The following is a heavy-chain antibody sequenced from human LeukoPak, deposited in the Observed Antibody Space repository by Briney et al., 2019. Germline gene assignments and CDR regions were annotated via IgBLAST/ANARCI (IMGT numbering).Heavy chain of an antibody. V-gene: IGHV4-39*02. J-gene: IGHJ5*02. CDR1: GGSISSSDYY. D-gene: IGHD2-2*01. CDR2: IYYRGTT. Sequence: SETLSLTCTVSGGSISSSDYYWGWIRQPPGKGLEWIASIYYRGTTHYNPSHQSRVTMSVDTSKNQFSLKLSSVTAADTAVYYCARDRGIRSSTSGENWFDPWGQGTLVTVSS. CDR3: ARDRGIRSSTSGENWFDP.